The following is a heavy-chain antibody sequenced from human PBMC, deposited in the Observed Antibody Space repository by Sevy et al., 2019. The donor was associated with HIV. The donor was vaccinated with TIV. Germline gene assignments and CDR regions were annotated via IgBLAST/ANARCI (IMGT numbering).Heavy chain of an antibody. CDR1: GFTFSSYA. D-gene: IGHD3-22*01. Sequence: GGSLRLSCAASGFTFSSYAMSWVRQAPGKGLEWVSAISGSGGSTYYADSVKGRFTISRDNSKNTLYLKMNSLRAEDTAVYYCAKVLYDSSGYYYHDAFDIWGQGTMVTVSS. CDR3: AKVLYDSSGYYYHDAFDI. J-gene: IGHJ3*02. CDR2: ISGSGGST. V-gene: IGHV3-23*01.